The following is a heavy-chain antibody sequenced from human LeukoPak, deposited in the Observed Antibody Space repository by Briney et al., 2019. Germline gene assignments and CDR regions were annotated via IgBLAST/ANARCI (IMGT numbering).Heavy chain of an antibody. CDR3: ASLSPRVLRFLEWLPTLADY. CDR1: GGSFSGYY. J-gene: IGHJ4*02. D-gene: IGHD3-3*01. CDR2: INHSGST. V-gene: IGHV4-34*01. Sequence: NTSETLSLTCAVYGGSFSGYYWSWIRQPPGKGLEWIGEINHSGSTNYNPSLKSRVTISVDTSKNQFSLKLSSVTAADTAVYYCASLSPRVLRFLEWLPTLADYWGQGTLVTVSS.